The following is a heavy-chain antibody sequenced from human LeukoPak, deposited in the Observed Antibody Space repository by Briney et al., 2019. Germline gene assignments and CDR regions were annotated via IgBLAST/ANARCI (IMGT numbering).Heavy chain of an antibody. V-gene: IGHV1-18*01. CDR1: GYTFTSHG. CDR3: ARNRGVAAAGSSDY. J-gene: IGHJ4*02. Sequence: ASVKVSCKASGYTFTSHGFSWVRQAPGQGLEWMGWINTYIGNTNYAQKFQGRVTVTTDTSTSTAYMELRSLRSEDTAVYYCARNRGVAAAGSSDYWGQGTLVTVSS. D-gene: IGHD6-13*01. CDR2: INTYIGNT.